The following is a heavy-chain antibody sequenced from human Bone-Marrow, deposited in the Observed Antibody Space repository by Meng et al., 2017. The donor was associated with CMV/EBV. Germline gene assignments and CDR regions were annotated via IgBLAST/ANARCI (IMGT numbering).Heavy chain of an antibody. CDR1: GFTFSGYS. Sequence: GESLKISCVASGFTFSGYSMNWVRQTPGKGLEWVSSITSTSSNTYYSDSVKGRFTISRDNTKNSLYLQMNSLRDEDTAVYYCVRDLIRGVVGARPRGPGDLWGHGKLVNVSS. D-gene: IGHD1-26*01. V-gene: IGHV3-21*01. CDR2: ITSTSSNT. J-gene: IGHJ4*01. CDR3: VRDLIRGVVGARPRGPGDL.